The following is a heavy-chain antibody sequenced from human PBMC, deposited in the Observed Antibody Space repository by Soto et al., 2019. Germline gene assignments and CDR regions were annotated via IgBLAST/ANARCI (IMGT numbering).Heavy chain of an antibody. Sequence: QVQLVESGGGVVQPGRSLRLSCAASGFIFSSYGMHWVRQAPGKGLEWVAVIWYDGSHKYYADSVKGRFTISRDNPKNTLYLQMNSLRAEDTAVYYCARDLDATIVGWFDPWGQGTLVTVSS. CDR3: ARDLDATIVGWFDP. CDR1: GFIFSSYG. CDR2: IWYDGSHK. J-gene: IGHJ5*02. D-gene: IGHD1-26*01. V-gene: IGHV3-33*01.